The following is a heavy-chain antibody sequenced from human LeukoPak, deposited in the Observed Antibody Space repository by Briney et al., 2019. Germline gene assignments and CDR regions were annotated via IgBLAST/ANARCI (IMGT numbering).Heavy chain of an antibody. V-gene: IGHV4-34*01. D-gene: IGHD2-2*01. J-gene: IGHJ4*02. Sequence: PSETLSLTCAVYGGSFSGYYWSWIRQPPGKGLEWIGEINHSGSTNYNPSRKSRVTISVDTSKNQFSLKLSSVTAADTAVYYCARGSAAIMGFDYWGQGTLVTVSS. CDR2: INHSGST. CDR1: GGSFSGYY. CDR3: ARGSAAIMGFDY.